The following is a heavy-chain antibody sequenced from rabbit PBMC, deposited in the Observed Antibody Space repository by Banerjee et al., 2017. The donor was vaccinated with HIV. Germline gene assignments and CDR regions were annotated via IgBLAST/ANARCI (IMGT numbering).Heavy chain of an antibody. CDR1: GFTISSSYW. CDR3: ARDLAGVIGWNFNL. CDR2: IFAGSSGTT. D-gene: IGHD4-1*01. J-gene: IGHJ4*01. V-gene: IGHV1S45*01. Sequence: QEQLEESGGDLVKPGASLTLTCAASGFTISSSYWICWVRQAPGKGLEWIGCIFAGSSGTTYYASWAKGRFTISKTSSTTVTLQMTSLTAADTASYFCARDLAGVIGWNFNLWGQGTLVTVS.